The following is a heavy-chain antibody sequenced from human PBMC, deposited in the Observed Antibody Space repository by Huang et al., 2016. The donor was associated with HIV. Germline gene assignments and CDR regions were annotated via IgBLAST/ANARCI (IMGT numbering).Heavy chain of an antibody. CDR1: RFTFSNYA. CDR3: ARDLWLRDLYYYYYMDV. V-gene: IGHV3-30-3*01. Sequence: QVQLVESGGGVVQPGRSLRLSCAASRFTFSNYAMHWVRQAPGKGMEWVAVISYDGSNKYYADPVKGRFTISRDNSKNTLYLQMNSLRAEDTAVYYFARDLWLRDLYYYYYMDVWGKGTTVTVSS. J-gene: IGHJ6*03. D-gene: IGHD5-12*01. CDR2: ISYDGSNK.